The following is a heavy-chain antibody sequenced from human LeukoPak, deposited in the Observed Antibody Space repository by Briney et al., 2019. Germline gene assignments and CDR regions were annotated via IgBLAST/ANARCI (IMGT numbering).Heavy chain of an antibody. Sequence: PGGSLRLSCAASGFTFSSYGMHWVRQAPGKGLEWVAFIQNDGSDKYYADSVKGRFTISRDNSKNTLYLQMNSLRREDTAVYFCAKPSGSGVDYWGQGTRVTVSS. CDR1: GFTFSSYG. J-gene: IGHJ4*02. CDR3: AKPSGSGVDY. V-gene: IGHV3-30*02. D-gene: IGHD1-26*01. CDR2: IQNDGSDK.